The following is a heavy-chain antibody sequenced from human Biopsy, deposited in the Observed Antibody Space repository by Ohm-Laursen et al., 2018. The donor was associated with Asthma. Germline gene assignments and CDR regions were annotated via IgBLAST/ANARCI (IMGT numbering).Heavy chain of an antibody. V-gene: IGHV4-31*03. J-gene: IGHJ6*02. CDR2: IYHRGNT. Sequence: TLSLTCSVSGYSISNGGYYWTWVRQRPGKALERIGNIYHRGNTKYNPSLKSRLSFSVDTSKNQFSLKLSSVTAADTAIYFCARDYYDFWNRSVYTYFGMDVWGRGTTVVVSS. CDR3: ARDYYDFWNRSVYTYFGMDV. D-gene: IGHD3-3*01. CDR1: GYSISNGGYY.